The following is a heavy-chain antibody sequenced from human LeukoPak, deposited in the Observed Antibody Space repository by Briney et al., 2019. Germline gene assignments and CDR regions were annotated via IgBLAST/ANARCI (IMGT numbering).Heavy chain of an antibody. V-gene: IGHV4-61*02. D-gene: IGHD3-10*01. CDR3: ARSMVRGVSRLVTDY. CDR1: GGSISSGSYY. CDR2: IYTSGST. J-gene: IGHJ4*02. Sequence: SETLSLTCTVSGGSISSGSYYWSWIRQPAGKGLEWIGRIYTSGSTNYNPSLKSRVTISVDTSKNQFSLKLSSVTAADTAVYYCARSMVRGVSRLVTDYWGQGTLVTVSS.